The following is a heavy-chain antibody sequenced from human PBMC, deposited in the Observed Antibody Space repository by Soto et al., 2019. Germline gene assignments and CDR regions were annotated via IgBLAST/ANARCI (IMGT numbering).Heavy chain of an antibody. Sequence: VQLVQSGPEVKKPGSSVKVSCKSTGDTFSSYAVSWVRQAPGQGLEWMGGIIATFGTVNYAQKFQGRVAITADDSKRVSDMELSSPRSEDTAVYYCAREAGDYGHPYFDYWGQGTLVSVSS. CDR3: AREAGDYGHPYFDY. D-gene: IGHD3-10*01. J-gene: IGHJ4*02. CDR2: IIATFGTV. V-gene: IGHV1-69*01. CDR1: GDTFSSYA.